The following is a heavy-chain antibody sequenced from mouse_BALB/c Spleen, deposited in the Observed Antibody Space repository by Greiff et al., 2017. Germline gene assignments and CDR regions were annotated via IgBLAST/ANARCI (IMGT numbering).Heavy chain of an antibody. J-gene: IGHJ2*01. D-gene: IGHD2-4*01. Sequence: EVKVEESGGGLVQPGGSRKLSCAASGFTFSSYGMSWVRQTPDKRLELVATINSNGGSTYYPDSVKGRFTISRDNAKNTLYLQMSSLKSEDTAMYYCARGFYYDYQYYFDYWGQGTTLTVSS. CDR3: ARGFYYDYQYYFDY. CDR2: INSNGGST. CDR1: GFTFSSYG. V-gene: IGHV5-6-3*01.